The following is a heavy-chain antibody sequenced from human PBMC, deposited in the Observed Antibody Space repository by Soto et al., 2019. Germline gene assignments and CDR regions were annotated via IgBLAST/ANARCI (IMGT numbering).Heavy chain of an antibody. V-gene: IGHV3-23*01. J-gene: IGHJ5*02. Sequence: AGGSLRLSCAASGFIFENFGMSWVRQAPGKGLEWISSISGSGFKKYYADSVKGRFTISRDNSKSTMYLELNNLSAEDTAVYHCAKNQGVELVPLATVDWFDPWGQGSVVTVSS. CDR1: GFIFENFG. CDR2: ISGSGFKK. CDR3: AKNQGVELVPLATVDWFDP. D-gene: IGHD1-26*01.